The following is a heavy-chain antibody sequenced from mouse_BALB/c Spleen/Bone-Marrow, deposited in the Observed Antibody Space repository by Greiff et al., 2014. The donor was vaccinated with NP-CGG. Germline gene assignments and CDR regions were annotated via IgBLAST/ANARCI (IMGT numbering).Heavy chain of an antibody. V-gene: IGHV1-5*01. CDR2: IYPGNSDT. CDR3: TTLARNYFDY. J-gene: IGHJ2*01. CDR1: GYTFTSYW. Sequence: VQLKESGTVLARPGASVKMSCKASGYTFTSYWVHWVKQRPGQGLEWIGTIYPGNSDTTYNQKFKGKAKLTAVTSTSTAYMELSSLTNEDSAVYYCTTLARNYFDYWGQGTTLTVSS.